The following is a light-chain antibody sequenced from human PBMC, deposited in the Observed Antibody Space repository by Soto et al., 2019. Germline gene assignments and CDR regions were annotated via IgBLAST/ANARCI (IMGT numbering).Light chain of an antibody. CDR2: GNS. V-gene: IGLV1-40*01. CDR3: QSYDISLSGFHV. CDR1: ISNIGAGYD. J-gene: IGLJ1*01. Sequence: SVLPQPPSVSGAPGQRVTISCTGSISNIGAGYDVHWYQQLPGTVPKVLIYGNSNRPSGVPDRFSGSKSGTSASLAITGLQAEDEADYYCQSYDISLSGFHVFGTGTKVTVL.